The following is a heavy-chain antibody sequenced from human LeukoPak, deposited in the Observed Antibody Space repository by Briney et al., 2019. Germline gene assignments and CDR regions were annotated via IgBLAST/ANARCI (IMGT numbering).Heavy chain of an antibody. CDR1: GYSISSGYY. J-gene: IGHJ3*02. D-gene: IGHD3-16*01. V-gene: IGHV4-38-2*02. CDR3: ARLIWGSYRVDI. Sequence: SETLSLTCTVSGYSISSGYYWGWIRQPPGKGLEWIGSIYHSGSTYYNPSLKSRVSISVDTSKNQFSLKLSSVTAADTAVYHCARLIWGSYRVDIWGPGTMAIVSS. CDR2: IYHSGST.